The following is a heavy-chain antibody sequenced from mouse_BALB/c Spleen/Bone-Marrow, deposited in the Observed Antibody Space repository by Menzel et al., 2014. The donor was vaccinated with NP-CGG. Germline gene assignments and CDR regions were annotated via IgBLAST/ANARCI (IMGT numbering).Heavy chain of an antibody. CDR2: IYPGDDDT. J-gene: IGHJ3*01. D-gene: IGHD1-1*01. Sequence: VQLQQSGAALVRPGSSVKISCKASGYAFSRSWMNWVKQRPGQGLEWIGQIYPGDDDTNYSGKFKGRATLTADKSSGTAYMQLSSLTSEDAAVYFCAGSTPLAYWGQGTLITVSA. CDR1: GYAFSRSW. CDR3: AGSTPLAY. V-gene: IGHV1-80*01.